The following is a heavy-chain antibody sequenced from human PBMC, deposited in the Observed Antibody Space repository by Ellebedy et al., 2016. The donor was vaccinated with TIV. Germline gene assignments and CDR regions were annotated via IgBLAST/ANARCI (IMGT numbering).Heavy chain of an antibody. CDR1: GFTLSDYW. Sequence: PGGSLRLSCAASGFTLSDYWMHWVRQAPGKGRVWVSRSNGDGSTTNYADSVKGRFTISRDNAKNTLYLQMNSLRAEDTAVYYCARDRYPFDSWGQGTLVTVSS. J-gene: IGHJ4*02. CDR3: ARDRYPFDS. V-gene: IGHV3-74*01. CDR2: SNGDGSTT. D-gene: IGHD1-26*01.